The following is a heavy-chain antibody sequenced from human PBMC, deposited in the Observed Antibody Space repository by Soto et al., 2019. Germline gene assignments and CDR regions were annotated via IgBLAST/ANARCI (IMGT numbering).Heavy chain of an antibody. D-gene: IGHD3-22*01. CDR1: GGTFSSYT. V-gene: IGHV1-69*13. CDR2: IIPFFGTA. Sequence: SVKVSCKASGGTFSSYTFSWVRQAPGQGLEWMGGIIPFFGTANYAQRFQGRVTLTADESTSTAYMELSSLRSEDTAVYYCAGTHFDSSGYYPSELDYWGQGTLVTVSS. CDR3: AGTHFDSSGYYPSELDY. J-gene: IGHJ4*02.